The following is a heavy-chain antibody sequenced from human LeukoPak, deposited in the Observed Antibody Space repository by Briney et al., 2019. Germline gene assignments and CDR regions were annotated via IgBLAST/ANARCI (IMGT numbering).Heavy chain of an antibody. CDR1: GGSISSYY. D-gene: IGHD3-3*01. CDR2: IHTSGNT. CDR3: ARESRFSLAVKYYFDY. J-gene: IGHJ4*02. Sequence: PSETLSLTCTVSGGSISSYYWSWIRQPAGKGLEWIGRIHTSGNTNYNPSLKSRGTMSVDTSNNQFSLKLNSVTAADTAVDYCARESRFSLAVKYYFDYWAQGPLITVSS. V-gene: IGHV4-4*07.